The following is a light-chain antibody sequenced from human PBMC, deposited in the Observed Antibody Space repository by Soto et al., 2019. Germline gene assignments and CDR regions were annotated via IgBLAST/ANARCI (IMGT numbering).Light chain of an antibody. J-gene: IGKJ4*01. Sequence: EIVLTQSPGTLSLSPGERATLSCGASQSVNSNSLAWYQQKPGQAPRLLFYAASNRASGVPDRFSASGSGTDFTLTIIRLEPEDVAVYHCQQYGSSPLTFGGGTKVEIK. CDR2: AAS. CDR1: QSVNSNS. V-gene: IGKV3-20*01. CDR3: QQYGSSPLT.